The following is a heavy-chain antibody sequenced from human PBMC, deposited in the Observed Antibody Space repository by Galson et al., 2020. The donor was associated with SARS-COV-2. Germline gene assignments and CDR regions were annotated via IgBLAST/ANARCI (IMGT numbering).Heavy chain of an antibody. CDR3: ASDMTGPDDY. D-gene: IGHD3-16*01. CDR2: TNQDASRI. V-gene: IGHV3-74*01. CDR1: GFTFSNYW. J-gene: IGHJ4*02. Sequence: ALHGESLKISCAVSGFTFSNYWMHWVRQAPGKGLVWVSRTNQDASRIDYADYAEGRFFISRDNARNTLFLQMNSLRSEDTAVYFCASDMTGPDDYWGQGILVTVSS.